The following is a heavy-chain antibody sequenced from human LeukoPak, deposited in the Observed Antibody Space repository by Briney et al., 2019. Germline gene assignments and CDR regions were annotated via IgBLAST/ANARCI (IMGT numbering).Heavy chain of an antibody. CDR3: AKSSGESFDP. D-gene: IGHD3-10*01. V-gene: IGHV3-23*01. CDR2: ISGSGGST. Sequence: PGGSLRLSCAASGFTFSSYATSWVRQAPGKGLEWVSAISGSGGSTYYADSVKGRFTISRDNSKNTLYLQMDSLRAEDTGVYYCAKSSGESFDPWGQGTLVTVSS. CDR1: GFTFSSYA. J-gene: IGHJ5*02.